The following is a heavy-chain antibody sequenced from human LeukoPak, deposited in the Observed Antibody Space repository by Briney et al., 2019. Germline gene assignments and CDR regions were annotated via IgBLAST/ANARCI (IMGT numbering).Heavy chain of an antibody. D-gene: IGHD6-6*01. V-gene: IGHV1-2*02. CDR1: GYTFTGYY. J-gene: IGHJ3*02. Sequence: ASVKVSCKASGYTFTGYYMHWVRQAPGQGLEWMGWINPNRGGTNYAQKFQGRVTMTRDTSISTAYMELSRLRSDDTAVYYCAREMGLGIRLYSSSSSVARNDAFDIWGQGTMVTVSS. CDR2: INPNRGGT. CDR3: AREMGLGIRLYSSSSSVARNDAFDI.